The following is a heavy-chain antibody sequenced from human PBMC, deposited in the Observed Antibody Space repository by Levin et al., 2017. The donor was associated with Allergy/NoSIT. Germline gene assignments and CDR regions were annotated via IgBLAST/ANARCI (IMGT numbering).Heavy chain of an antibody. D-gene: IGHD5-12*01. Sequence: GESLKISCAASGFTFSSYWMHWVRQAPGKGLVWVSRINSDGSSTSYADSVKGRFTISRDNAKNTLYLQMNSLRAEDTAVYYCASLYSGYDPEVGGDYWGQGTLVTVSS. CDR2: INSDGSST. CDR1: GFTFSSYW. J-gene: IGHJ4*02. V-gene: IGHV3-74*01. CDR3: ASLYSGYDPEVGGDY.